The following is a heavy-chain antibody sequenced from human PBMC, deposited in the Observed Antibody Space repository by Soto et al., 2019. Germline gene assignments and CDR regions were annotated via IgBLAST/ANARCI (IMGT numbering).Heavy chain of an antibody. Sequence: QVQLVQSGAEVKKPGSSVKVSCKASGGTFSSYAISWVRQAPGQGLEWMGGIIPIFGTANYAQKFQGRVTITADDSTRTAYMELSSLRSEDTAVYYCASSGDDRGGDDYYYGMDVWGQGTTVTVSS. CDR2: IIPIFGTA. CDR3: ASSGDDRGGDDYYYGMDV. J-gene: IGHJ6*02. D-gene: IGHD5-12*01. CDR1: GGTFSSYA. V-gene: IGHV1-69*01.